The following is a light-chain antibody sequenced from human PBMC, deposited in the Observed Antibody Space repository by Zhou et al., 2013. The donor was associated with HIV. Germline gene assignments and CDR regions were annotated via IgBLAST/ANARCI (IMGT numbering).Light chain of an antibody. CDR3: QQYANTPPIT. CDR2: DTS. CDR1: QNVFSN. V-gene: IGKV3-15*01. J-gene: IGKJ4*01. Sequence: EVVMTQSPSTLSVSPGERVTLSCRASQNVFSNLAWYQQKPGQAPSLLIYDTSTRATGVPARFSGSGSGRDFTLTISGLQPEDFALYYCQQYANTPPITFGGGTKVDIK.